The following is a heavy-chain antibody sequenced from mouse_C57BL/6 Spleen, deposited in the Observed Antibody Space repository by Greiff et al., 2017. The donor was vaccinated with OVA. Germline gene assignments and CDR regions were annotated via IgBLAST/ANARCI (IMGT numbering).Heavy chain of an antibody. CDR2: IYPGDGDT. CDR1: GYAFSSSW. J-gene: IGHJ2*01. CDR3: AYYGNSDYFDY. D-gene: IGHD2-1*01. Sequence: QVQLQQSGPELVKPGASVKISCKASGYAFSSSWMNWVKQRPGQGLEWIGRIYPGDGDTNYNGKFKGKATLTADKSSSTAYMQLSSLTSEDSAVYFCAYYGNSDYFDYWGQGTTLTVSS. V-gene: IGHV1-82*01.